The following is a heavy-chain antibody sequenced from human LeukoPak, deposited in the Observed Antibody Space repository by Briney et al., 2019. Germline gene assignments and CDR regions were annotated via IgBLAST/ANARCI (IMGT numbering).Heavy chain of an antibody. Sequence: SETLSLTCAVYGGSFSGYYWSWVRQPPGKGLEWIGEINHSGSTNYNPSLKSRVIISVDTSKNQFSLMLNSVTAADTAVYYCARGRVIRQWLVLDYWGQGTLVTVSS. CDR1: GGSFSGYY. D-gene: IGHD6-19*01. CDR2: INHSGST. J-gene: IGHJ4*02. V-gene: IGHV4-34*01. CDR3: ARGRVIRQWLVLDY.